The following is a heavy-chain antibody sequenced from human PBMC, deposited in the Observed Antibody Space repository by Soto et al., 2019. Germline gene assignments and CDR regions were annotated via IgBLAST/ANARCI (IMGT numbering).Heavy chain of an antibody. CDR1: GYTFTSYD. D-gene: IGHD3-3*01. CDR3: ARGHQLRFLEWLWSRHRDYYGMDV. CDR2: MNPNSGNT. J-gene: IGHJ6*02. Sequence: ASVKVSCKASGYTFTSYDINWVRQATGQGLEWMGWMNPNSGNTGYAQKFKGRVTMTRNTSISTAYMELSSLRSEDTAVYYCARGHQLRFLEWLWSRHRDYYGMDVWGQGTTVTVAS. V-gene: IGHV1-8*01.